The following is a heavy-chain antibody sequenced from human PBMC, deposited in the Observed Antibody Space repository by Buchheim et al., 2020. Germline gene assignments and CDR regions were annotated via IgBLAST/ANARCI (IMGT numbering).Heavy chain of an antibody. CDR1: GFTFSSYG. CDR2: ISYDGSNK. V-gene: IGHV3-30*18. CDR3: AKASLIGVYYFDY. Sequence: QVQPVESGGGVVQPGRSLRLSCAASGFTFSSYGMHWVRQAPGKGLEWVAVISYDGSNKYYADSVKGRFTISRDNSKNTLYLQMNSLRAEDTAVYYCAKASLIGVYYFDYWGQGTL. J-gene: IGHJ4*02. D-gene: IGHD2-8*01.